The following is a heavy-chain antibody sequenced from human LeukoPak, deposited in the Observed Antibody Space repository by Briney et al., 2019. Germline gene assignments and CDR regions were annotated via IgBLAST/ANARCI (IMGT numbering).Heavy chain of an antibody. CDR3: ARSRVTYYYNYGMDV. Sequence: GESLKISSKGSGFSFSTYWIGLLRQMPGKGLEWMGIIFPGGPDIRYSPSFQGQVTISADKSISTAYLQWSSLKASDSTIYYCARSRVTYYYNYGMDVWGQGTTVSVSS. J-gene: IGHJ6*02. CDR1: GFSFSTYW. D-gene: IGHD2-21*02. CDR2: IFPGGPDI. V-gene: IGHV5-51*01.